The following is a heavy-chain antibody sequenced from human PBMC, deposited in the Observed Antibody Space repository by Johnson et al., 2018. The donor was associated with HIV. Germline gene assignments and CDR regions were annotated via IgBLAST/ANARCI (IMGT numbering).Heavy chain of an antibody. CDR3: ARDLAVAGPTERGGAFDI. V-gene: IGHV3-20*04. Sequence: VQLVESGGGLVQPGGSLRLSCEASGFSFDEYGMSWVRQAPGKGLEWVSGINWNGGSTGYADSVKGRFTISRDNSKNTLYLQMNSLRAEDTAVYYCARDLAVAGPTERGGAFDIWGQGTMVTVSS. CDR2: INWNGGST. CDR1: GFSFDEYG. D-gene: IGHD6-19*01. J-gene: IGHJ3*02.